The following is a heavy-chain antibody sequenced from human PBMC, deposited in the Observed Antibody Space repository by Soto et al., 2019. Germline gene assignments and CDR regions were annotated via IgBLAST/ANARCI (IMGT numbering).Heavy chain of an antibody. J-gene: IGHJ6*03. Sequence: EVQLVESGGGLVQPGTSLRLSCAASGFTFDDYAMHWVRQAPGKGLEWVSGIVWNNGNIAYADSVKGRFNISRDNAKNSLYLQMNSLRTEDTALYYCVRIPAAIGYMDVWGKGPTVTVSS. CDR3: VRIPAAIGYMDV. CDR2: IVWNNGNI. D-gene: IGHD2-2*02. CDR1: GFTFDDYA. V-gene: IGHV3-9*01.